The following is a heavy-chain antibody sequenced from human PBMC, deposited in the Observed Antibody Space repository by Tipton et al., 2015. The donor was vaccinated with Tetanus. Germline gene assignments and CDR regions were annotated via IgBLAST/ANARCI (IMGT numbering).Heavy chain of an antibody. Sequence: SLRLSCSVSGFLFSSYTMNWVRQAPGRGLEWVSSISSTTSYIYYSDSVKGRFAVSRDNAKNSLFLQMNTLTDDDTAVYYCARRGEARANWFDSWGQGTLVTVSS. CDR3: ARRGEARANWFDS. CDR1: GFLFSSYT. J-gene: IGHJ5*01. CDR2: ISSTTSYI. V-gene: IGHV3-21*01.